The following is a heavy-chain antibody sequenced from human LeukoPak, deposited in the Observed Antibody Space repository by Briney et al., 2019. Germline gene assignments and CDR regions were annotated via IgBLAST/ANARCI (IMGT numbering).Heavy chain of an antibody. J-gene: IGHJ4*02. V-gene: IGHV4-59*01. Sequence: SETLSLTCTVSGGSISSYYCSWIRQPPGKGLEWIGYIYYSGSTNYSPSLKSRVTISVDTSKNQFSLKLSSVTAADTAVYYCAGASLLLWFGELPDYWGQGTLVTVSS. D-gene: IGHD3-10*01. CDR1: GGSISSYY. CDR2: IYYSGST. CDR3: AGASLLLWFGELPDY.